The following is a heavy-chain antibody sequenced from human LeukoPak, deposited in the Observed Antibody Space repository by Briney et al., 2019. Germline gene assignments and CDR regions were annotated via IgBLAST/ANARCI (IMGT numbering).Heavy chain of an antibody. CDR1: GFTFSSYA. D-gene: IGHD6-19*01. Sequence: GGSLRLSCAASGFTFSSYAMHWVRQAPGKGLEWVAVISYDGSNKYYADSVKGRFTISRDTSKNTLYLQMNSLRAEDTAVYYCASWPGGWYGEDSWGQGTLVTVSS. J-gene: IGHJ4*02. CDR3: ASWPGGWYGEDS. V-gene: IGHV3-30*14. CDR2: ISYDGSNK.